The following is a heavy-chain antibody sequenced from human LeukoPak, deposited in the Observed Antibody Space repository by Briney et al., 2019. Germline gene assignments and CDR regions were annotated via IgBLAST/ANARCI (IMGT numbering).Heavy chain of an antibody. Sequence: SETLSLTCTVSGGSISSYYWSWIRQPPGKGLEWIGYIYHSGSTYYNPSLKSRVTISVDRSKNQFSLKLSSVTAADTAVYYCATAVNWNYAFDYWGQGTLVTVSS. V-gene: IGHV4-59*12. J-gene: IGHJ4*02. CDR1: GGSISSYY. CDR2: IYHSGST. D-gene: IGHD1-7*01. CDR3: ATAVNWNYAFDY.